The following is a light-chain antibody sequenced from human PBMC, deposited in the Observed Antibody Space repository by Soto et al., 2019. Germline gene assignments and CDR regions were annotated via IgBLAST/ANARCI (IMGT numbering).Light chain of an antibody. V-gene: IGKV3-15*01. CDR1: QSVSTT. CDR3: LQHNSWPRT. Sequence: EIVMTQSPATLSVSPGERATLSCSASQSVSTTLAWYQQKRGQAPRLLIFGASTRATDVPARFSGSGSGTEFTLNISSLQSEDFAVYYCLQHNSWPRTFGQGTRLEV. CDR2: GAS. J-gene: IGKJ1*01.